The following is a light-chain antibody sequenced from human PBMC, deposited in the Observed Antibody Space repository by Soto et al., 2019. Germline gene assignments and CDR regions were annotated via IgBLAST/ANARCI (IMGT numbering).Light chain of an antibody. J-gene: IGKJ5*01. Sequence: RVSKSQASFSASKGDRVTITCRASQGISSYLAWYQQKPGKAPKLLIYAASTLQSGVPSRFSGSGSGTEFTLTICSLQPEDFATYYCQQLNSYPITFGQGTRLENK. CDR2: AAS. CDR1: QGISSY. V-gene: IGKV1-8*01. CDR3: QQLNSYPIT.